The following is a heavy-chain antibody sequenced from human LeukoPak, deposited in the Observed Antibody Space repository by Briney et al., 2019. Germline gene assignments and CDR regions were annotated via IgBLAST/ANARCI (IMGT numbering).Heavy chain of an antibody. CDR3: ARHDEAGATSLVP. D-gene: IGHD1-26*01. J-gene: IGHJ5*02. CDR2: IYYSGST. V-gene: IGHV4-59*08. CDR1: DGSISSYY. Sequence: SETLSLTCTVSDGSISSYYWSWIRQPPGMGLEWIGYIYYSGSTNYNPSLKSRVTISVDTSKNQFSLKLSSVTAADTAVYYCARHDEAGATSLVPWGQGTLVTVSS.